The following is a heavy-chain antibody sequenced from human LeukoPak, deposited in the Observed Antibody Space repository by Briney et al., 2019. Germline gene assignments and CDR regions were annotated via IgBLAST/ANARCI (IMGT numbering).Heavy chain of an antibody. J-gene: IGHJ6*02. CDR1: GFTFSSYS. D-gene: IGHD6-13*01. V-gene: IGHV3-21*01. CDR3: AREGYSSSWAWIYYYGMDV. CDR2: ISSGSSYI. Sequence: TGGSLRLSCAASGFTFSSYSMNWVRQAPGKGLEWVSSISSGSSYIYYADSVKGRFTISRDNSKNTLYLQMNSLRAEDTAVYYCAREGYSSSWAWIYYYGMDVWGQGTTVTVSS.